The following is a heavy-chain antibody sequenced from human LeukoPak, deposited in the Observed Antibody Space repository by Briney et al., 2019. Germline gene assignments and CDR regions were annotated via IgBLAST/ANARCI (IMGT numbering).Heavy chain of an antibody. V-gene: IGHV1-2*02. Sequence: EASVKVSCKASGYTFTGYYMHWVRQAPGQGLEWMGWINPNSGGTNYAQKFQGRVTMTRDTSISTAYMELSRLRSDDTAVYYCAREVIEAAAVTSFDPWGQGTLDTVSS. J-gene: IGHJ5*02. CDR1: GYTFTGYY. D-gene: IGHD6-13*01. CDR3: AREVIEAAAVTSFDP. CDR2: INPNSGGT.